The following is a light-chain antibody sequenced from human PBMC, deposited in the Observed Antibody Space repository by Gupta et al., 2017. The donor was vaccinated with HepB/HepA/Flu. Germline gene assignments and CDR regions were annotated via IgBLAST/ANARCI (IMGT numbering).Light chain of an antibody. V-gene: IGLV10-54*01. CDR3: SAWDSSLSSCV. CDR1: NDNVGNRG. J-gene: IGLJ3*02. Sequence: QAGLTQPPSVSKDLRQTATLTCTGNNDNVGNRGVVWLQQHQGHPPKVLSYKNNSRPSGISERFSASRSGNRASLTITGLRPEDEADYYYSAWDSSLSSCVFGGGTRLTVL. CDR2: KNN.